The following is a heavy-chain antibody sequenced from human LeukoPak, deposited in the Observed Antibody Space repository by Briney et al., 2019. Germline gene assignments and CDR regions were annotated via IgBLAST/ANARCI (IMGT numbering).Heavy chain of an antibody. CDR2: IYYSGST. V-gene: IGHV4-59*08. J-gene: IGHJ4*02. CDR1: GGSISSYY. D-gene: IGHD3-10*01. Sequence: SETLSLTCTVSGGSISSYYWSWSRQPPGKGLEWIGYIYYSGSTNYNPSLKSRVTISVDTSKNQFSLKLSSVTAADTAVYYCARHLAYYGSGSHSPVDYWGQGTLVTVSS. CDR3: ARHLAYYGSGSHSPVDY.